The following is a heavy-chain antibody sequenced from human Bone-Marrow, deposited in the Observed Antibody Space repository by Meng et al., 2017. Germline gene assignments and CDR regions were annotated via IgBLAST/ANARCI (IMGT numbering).Heavy chain of an antibody. Sequence: ASVKVSCKASGYTFTGYYMHWVRQAPGQGLEWMGRINPNSGGTNYAQKFQGRVTMTRDTSISTAYMELSRLRSDDTAVYYCARDLDTALHYFDYWGQGTLVTGAS. CDR1: GYTFTGYY. CDR2: INPNSGGT. J-gene: IGHJ4*02. D-gene: IGHD5-18*01. V-gene: IGHV1-2*06. CDR3: ARDLDTALHYFDY.